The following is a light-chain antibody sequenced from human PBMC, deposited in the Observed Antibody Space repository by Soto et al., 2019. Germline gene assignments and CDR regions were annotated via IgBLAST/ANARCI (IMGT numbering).Light chain of an antibody. Sequence: NFMLTQPHSVSESPGKTVTISCTRSSGGIASNYVQWYQQRLGSAPTTVIYEDNQRPSGVPDRFSGSIDSSSNSASLTISGLKTEDEADYYCQSYDSSNVVFGGGTQLTVL. CDR3: QSYDSSNVV. V-gene: IGLV6-57*04. CDR1: SGGIASNY. J-gene: IGLJ2*01. CDR2: EDN.